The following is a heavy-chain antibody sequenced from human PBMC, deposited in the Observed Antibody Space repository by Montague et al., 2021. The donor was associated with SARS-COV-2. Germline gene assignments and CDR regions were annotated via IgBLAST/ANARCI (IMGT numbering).Heavy chain of an antibody. CDR1: GGSIFSNSFY. J-gene: IGHJ4*02. D-gene: IGHD1-26*01. CDR2: VLSSGST. Sequence: SETLSLTCTVSGGSIFSNSFYWGWIRQSPGQGLERIGNVLSSGSTFYNPSLRSRVTMSEDMPKNQFSLKLMSVTAADTAVYYCARSTVGTSHFDYWGQGTLVTVSS. CDR3: ARSTVGTSHFDY. V-gene: IGHV4-39*01.